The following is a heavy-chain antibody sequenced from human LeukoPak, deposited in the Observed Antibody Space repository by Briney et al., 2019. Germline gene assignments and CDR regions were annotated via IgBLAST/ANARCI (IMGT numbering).Heavy chain of an antibody. CDR1: GFTFSSYA. CDR3: VKDYDILTGYFDY. Sequence: GGSLRLSCSASGFTFSSYAMHWVRQAPGKGLEYVSAISSNGGSTYYADSVKGRFTISRDNSKNTLYLQMSSLRAEDTAVYYCVKDYDILTGYFDYWGQGTLDTVSS. V-gene: IGHV3-64D*06. CDR2: ISSNGGST. J-gene: IGHJ4*02. D-gene: IGHD3-9*01.